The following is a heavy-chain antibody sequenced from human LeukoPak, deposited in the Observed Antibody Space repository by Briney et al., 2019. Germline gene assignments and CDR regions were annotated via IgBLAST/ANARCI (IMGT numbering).Heavy chain of an antibody. CDR1: GFSLSTSGVG. CDR3: ALRPLSGGGDSSNDY. Sequence: SGPTLVKPTQTLTLTCTFSGFSLSTSGVGVGWIRQPPGKALEWLALIYWNDDKRYSPSLKSRLTITKDTSKNQVVLTMTNMDPVDTATYYCALRPLSGGGDSSNDYWGQGTLVTVSS. CDR2: IYWNDDK. J-gene: IGHJ4*02. D-gene: IGHD2-21*02. V-gene: IGHV2-5*01.